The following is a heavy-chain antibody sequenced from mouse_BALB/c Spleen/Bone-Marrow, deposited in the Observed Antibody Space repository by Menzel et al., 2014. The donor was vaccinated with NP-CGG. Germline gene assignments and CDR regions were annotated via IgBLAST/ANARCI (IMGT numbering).Heavy chain of an antibody. CDR2: IYPGNSDT. Sequence: VQLKESGTVLARPGASVKMSCKASGYTFTSYWMHWVKQRPGQGLEWIGTIYPGNSDTTYNQKFKGKAKLTAVTSTSAAYMELSSLTNEDSAVYYCTTLARNYFDYWGQGTTLTVSS. V-gene: IGHV1-5*01. J-gene: IGHJ2*01. CDR3: TTLARNYFDY. CDR1: GYTFTSYW.